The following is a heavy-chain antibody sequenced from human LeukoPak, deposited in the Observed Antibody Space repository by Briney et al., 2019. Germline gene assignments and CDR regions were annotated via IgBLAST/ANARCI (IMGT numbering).Heavy chain of an antibody. D-gene: IGHD6-19*01. V-gene: IGHV5-51*01. CDR3: ARGPAGYSSPLEGFDP. J-gene: IGHJ5*02. CDR1: GYSFTSYW. Sequence: GESLKISCKGSGYSFTSYWIGWVRQMPGKGLEWMGIIYPGDSDTRYSPSFQGQVTISADKSISTAYLQWSSLKASDTAMYYCARGPAGYSSPLEGFDPWGQGTLVTVSS. CDR2: IYPGDSDT.